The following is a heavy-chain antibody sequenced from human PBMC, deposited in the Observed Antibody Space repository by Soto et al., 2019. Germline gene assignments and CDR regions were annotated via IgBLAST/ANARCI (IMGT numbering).Heavy chain of an antibody. CDR2: IYWDNDK. J-gene: IGHJ6*02. CDR3: VHSRCGGDCLRSYSSHYYYGMDV. CDR1: GFSLSTGGVG. Sequence: QITLKESGPTLVKPTQTLTLTCTFSGFSLSTGGVGVGWIRQPPGKALEWLALIYWDNDKRYSPSLRSRLTVTKDTYKNQXDPXTXNLDPVDTATYYCVHSRCGGDCLRSYSSHYYYGMDVWGQGTTVTVFS. V-gene: IGHV2-5*02. D-gene: IGHD2-21*02.